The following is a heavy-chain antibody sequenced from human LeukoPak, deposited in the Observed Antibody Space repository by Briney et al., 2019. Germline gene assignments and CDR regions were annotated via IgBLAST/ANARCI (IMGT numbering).Heavy chain of an antibody. CDR3: ARSRDGNNFDY. CDR2: IKQDGSEK. J-gene: IGHJ4*02. Sequence: PGGSLRLSCAASGFTFNSYWMSWVRQAPGKGLEWVANIKQDGSEKYYVDSVKGRFTISRDNAKNSLYLQMNSLRVEDTAVYYCARSRDGNNFDYWGQGTLVTVSS. D-gene: IGHD5-24*01. V-gene: IGHV3-7*01. CDR1: GFTFNSYW.